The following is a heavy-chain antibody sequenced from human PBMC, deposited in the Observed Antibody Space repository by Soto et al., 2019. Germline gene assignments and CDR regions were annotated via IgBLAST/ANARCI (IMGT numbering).Heavy chain of an antibody. Sequence: PGGSLRLSCAACGFTFSSYGMHWVRQAPGKGLEWVAVISYDGSNKYYADSVKGRFTISRDNSKNTLYLQMNSLRAEDTAVYYSAKSGAEWLLSSSGFDYWGQGTLVTVSS. CDR3: AKSGAEWLLSSSGFDY. CDR2: ISYDGSNK. V-gene: IGHV3-30*18. D-gene: IGHD3-3*01. CDR1: GFTFSSYG. J-gene: IGHJ4*02.